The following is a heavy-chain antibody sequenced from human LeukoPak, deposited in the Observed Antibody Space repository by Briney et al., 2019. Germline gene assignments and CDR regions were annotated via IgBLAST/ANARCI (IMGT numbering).Heavy chain of an antibody. Sequence: SETLSLTCTVSGGSISSYYWSWIRQPPGKGLEWIGYIYYGGSTNYNPSLKSRVTISVDTSKNQFSLKLSSVTAADTAVYYCARGVAEWGKLWLHDAFDIWGQGTMVTVSS. J-gene: IGHJ3*02. CDR3: ARGVAEWGKLWLHDAFDI. CDR2: IYYGGST. D-gene: IGHD5-18*01. V-gene: IGHV4-59*01. CDR1: GGSISSYY.